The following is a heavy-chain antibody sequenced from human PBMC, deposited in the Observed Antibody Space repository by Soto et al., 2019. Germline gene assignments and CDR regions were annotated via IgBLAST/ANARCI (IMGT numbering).Heavy chain of an antibody. CDR1: GYTFTAYY. Sequence: QVQLVQSGAEVKEPGDSVRVSCEASGYTFTAYYIHWVRQAPGQGLEWMGWINPKFGDTTYAQDFQGRLSLTRDMSICTVYMHLSRLTSDDTAIYYCARNMDYYYGPGSGNGHGVWGQGTTVNVFS. CDR2: INPKFGDT. V-gene: IGHV1-2*02. J-gene: IGHJ6*02. D-gene: IGHD3-10*01. CDR3: ARNMDYYYGPGSGNGHGV.